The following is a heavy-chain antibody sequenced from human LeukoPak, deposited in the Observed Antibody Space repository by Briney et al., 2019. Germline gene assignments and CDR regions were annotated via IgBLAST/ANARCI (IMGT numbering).Heavy chain of an antibody. J-gene: IGHJ6*04. Sequence: PSETLSLTCAVYGGSFSGYHWSWIRQPPGKGLEWIGEINHSGSTNYNPSLKSRVTISVDTSKNQFSLKLSSVTAADTAVYYCARGPRALGYCSSTSCYRPYYYYYGMDVWGKGTTVTVSS. CDR3: ARGPRALGYCSSTSCYRPYYYYYGMDV. V-gene: IGHV4-34*01. CDR1: GGSFSGYH. CDR2: INHSGST. D-gene: IGHD2-2*01.